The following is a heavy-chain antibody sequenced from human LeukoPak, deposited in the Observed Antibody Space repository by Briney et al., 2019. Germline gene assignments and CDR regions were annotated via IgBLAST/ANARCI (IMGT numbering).Heavy chain of an antibody. CDR2: IKQDGSEK. D-gene: IGHD4-17*01. CDR1: GFTFDDYW. CDR3: ARLYGDYSAEYFQH. V-gene: IGHV3-7*01. Sequence: GGSLRLSCGASGFTFDDYWMSWVRQAPGKGLEWVANIKQDGSEKYYVDSVKGRFTISRDNAKNSLYLQMNSLRAEDTAVYYCARLYGDYSAEYFQHWGQGTLVTVSS. J-gene: IGHJ1*01.